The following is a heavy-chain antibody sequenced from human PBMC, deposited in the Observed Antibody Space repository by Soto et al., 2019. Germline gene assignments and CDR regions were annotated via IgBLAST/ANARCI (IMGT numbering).Heavy chain of an antibody. V-gene: IGHV3-13*01. J-gene: IGHJ4*02. CDR3: ARAFSGFNFDY. D-gene: IGHD3-10*01. CDR2: IGTAGDT. CDR1: GFTFSSYD. Sequence: EVQLVESGGGLVQPGGSLRLSCAASGFTFSSYDMHWVRQATGKGLEWVSAIGTAGDTYYPGSVKGRFTISRENAKNSLYLQMNSLRAGDTAVYYCARAFSGFNFDYWGQGTLVTVSS.